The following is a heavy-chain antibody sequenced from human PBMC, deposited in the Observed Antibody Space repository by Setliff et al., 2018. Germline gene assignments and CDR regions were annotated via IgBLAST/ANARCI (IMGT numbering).Heavy chain of an antibody. Sequence: PSETLSLTCAVSSGSISSSSYYWGWIRQSPGEGLEWIANIHYNGNLYYNPSLKNRATISMDTSKIQFSLKLISVTAADTALYFCARRPTGPGAPFDIWGHGTMVTVS. CDR2: IHYNGNL. CDR3: ARRPTGPGAPFDI. J-gene: IGHJ3*02. V-gene: IGHV4-39*01. D-gene: IGHD3-10*01. CDR1: SGSISSSSYY.